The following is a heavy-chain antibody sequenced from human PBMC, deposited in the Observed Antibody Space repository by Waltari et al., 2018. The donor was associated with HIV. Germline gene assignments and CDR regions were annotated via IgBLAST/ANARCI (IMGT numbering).Heavy chain of an antibody. CDR3: ASLPTEGQPPRVF. J-gene: IGHJ4*02. CDR2: ISNRSDFI. D-gene: IGHD5-18*01. Sequence: EVHLVESGGGLVKPGGSLRLSCTASGFSFSSFSMNWVRQVPGKGVGWVSAISNRSDFINYADSVKGRFTIYRDNAANSLYLQMNALRNEDTAVYFCASLPTEGQPPRVFWGQGIIVTVSS. CDR1: GFSFSSFS. V-gene: IGHV3-21*06.